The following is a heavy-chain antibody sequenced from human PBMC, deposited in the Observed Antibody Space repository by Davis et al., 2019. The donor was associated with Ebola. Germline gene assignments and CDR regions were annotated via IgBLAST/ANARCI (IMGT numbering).Heavy chain of an antibody. Sequence: PSETLSLTCTVSGGSVSSGSYYWSWIRQPPGKGLEWIGYIYYSGSTNYNPSLKSRVTISVDTSKNQFSLKLSSVTAADTAVYYCARGLGATGWFDPWGQGTLVTVSS. CDR1: GGSVSSGSYY. D-gene: IGHD1-26*01. CDR2: IYYSGST. V-gene: IGHV4-61*01. CDR3: ARGLGATGWFDP. J-gene: IGHJ5*02.